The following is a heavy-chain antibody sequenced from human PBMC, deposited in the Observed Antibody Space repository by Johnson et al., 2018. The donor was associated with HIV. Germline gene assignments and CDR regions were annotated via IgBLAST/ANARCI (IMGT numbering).Heavy chain of an antibody. D-gene: IGHD3-22*01. J-gene: IGHJ3*02. CDR3: ARALYDSSGYDAFDI. CDR1: GFTFDNYG. Sequence: VQLVESGGGVVRPGGSLRLSCVVSGFTFDNYGMTWVRQAPGKGLEWVSDINWNGGSTGYADSVKGRFTISRDNSKNTLYLQMNSLRAEDTAVYYCARALYDSSGYDAFDIWGQGTMVTVSS. CDR2: INWNGGST. V-gene: IGHV3-20*04.